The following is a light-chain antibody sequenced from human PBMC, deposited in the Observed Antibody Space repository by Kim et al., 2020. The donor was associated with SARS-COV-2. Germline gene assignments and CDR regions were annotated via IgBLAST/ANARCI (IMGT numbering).Light chain of an antibody. CDR1: QGISSS. CDR2: AAY. J-gene: IGKJ4*01. V-gene: IGKV1-12*01. Sequence: DIQMTQSPSSVSASVGDRVTITCRASQGISSSLAWYQQKPGKAPKLLIYAAYTLETGVPSRFSGSGSGTDFTLTISSLQPEDFASYYCQQANSFPLTLGGGTKVDIK. CDR3: QQANSFPLT.